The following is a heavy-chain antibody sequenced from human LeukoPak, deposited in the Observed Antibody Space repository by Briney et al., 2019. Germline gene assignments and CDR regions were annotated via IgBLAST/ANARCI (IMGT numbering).Heavy chain of an antibody. J-gene: IGHJ1*01. D-gene: IGHD2-15*01. CDR2: IRYDGSNK. Sequence: PGGSLRLSCAASGFTFSSYGMHWVRQAPGKGLEWVAFIRYDGSNKYYADSVKGRFTISRDNSKNTLYLQMNSLRAEDTAVYYCAKGGRYCSGGSCGRLEYSQHWGQGTLVTVSS. V-gene: IGHV3-30*02. CDR1: GFTFSSYG. CDR3: AKGGRYCSGGSCGRLEYSQH.